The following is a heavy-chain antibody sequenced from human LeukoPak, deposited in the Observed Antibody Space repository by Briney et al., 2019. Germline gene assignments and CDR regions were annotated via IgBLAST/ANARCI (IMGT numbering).Heavy chain of an antibody. D-gene: IGHD6-13*01. CDR2: VFDSGGT. J-gene: IGHJ4*02. Sequence: PSETPCLTCTVSGGSISNYWWSWIRQPPGKGLEWIGYVFDSGGTNYNHSLKGRVTISVDTSKQQFSLKLSSVTAADTAVYYCARGYSSSWSYFDYWGQGTMLT. CDR1: GGSISNYW. V-gene: IGHV4-59*01. CDR3: ARGYSSSWSYFDY.